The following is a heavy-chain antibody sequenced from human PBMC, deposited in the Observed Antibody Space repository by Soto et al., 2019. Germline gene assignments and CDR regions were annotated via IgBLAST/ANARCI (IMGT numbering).Heavy chain of an antibody. D-gene: IGHD3-3*01. V-gene: IGHV4-34*01. CDR1: GGSFSGYY. CDR3: ARGSRGRFLEWLLRANSGYDYGYYYYYMDV. J-gene: IGHJ6*03. CDR2: INHSGST. Sequence: QVQLQQWGAGLLKPSETLSLTCAVYGGSFSGYYWSWIRQPPGKGLEWIGEINHSGSTNYNPSLKSRVTISVDTSKNQFSLKLSSVTAADTAVYYCARGSRGRFLEWLLRANSGYDYGYYYYYMDVWGKGTTVTVSS.